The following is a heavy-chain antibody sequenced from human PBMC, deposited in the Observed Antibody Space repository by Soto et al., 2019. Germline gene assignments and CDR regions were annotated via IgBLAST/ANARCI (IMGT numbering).Heavy chain of an antibody. J-gene: IGHJ4*02. CDR3: VVQQKLPWVNS. Sequence: GASLKISCQGSGYTFSGYWIGWVRQMSGKGLEWMGIIYPGDSDARYSPSFQGQVTISADESITTAYLQWDSLKASDTAIYYCVVQQKLPWVNSWGQGTLVTVSS. CDR1: GYTFSGYW. D-gene: IGHD1-1*01. V-gene: IGHV5-51*01. CDR2: IYPGDSDA.